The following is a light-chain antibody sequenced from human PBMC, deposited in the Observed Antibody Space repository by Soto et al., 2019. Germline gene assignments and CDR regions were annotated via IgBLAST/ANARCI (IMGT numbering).Light chain of an antibody. J-gene: IGKJ2*01. CDR2: GAS. CDR1: QTVSGSH. Sequence: IVWTQSPGTLSLSPGERATLSCRASQTVSGSHLAWYQQKPGQAPRLIIYGASTRPTCIPDRFSGSGSGTDFTLTITRLEPEDFAVYYCQQYGGAPPEYPFGQGTKLEIK. CDR3: QQYGGAPPEYP. V-gene: IGKV3-20*01.